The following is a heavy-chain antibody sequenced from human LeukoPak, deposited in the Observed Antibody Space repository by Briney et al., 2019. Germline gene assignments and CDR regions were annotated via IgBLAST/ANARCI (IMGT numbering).Heavy chain of an antibody. D-gene: IGHD3-10*01. CDR1: GYTFTGYY. J-gene: IGHJ6*02. V-gene: IGHV1-2*02. CDR3: ARDGAPVSFGELWLSYYYYYGMDV. CDR2: INPNSGGT. Sequence: GASVKVSCKASGYTFTGYYMHWVRQAPGQGLEWMGWINPNSGGTNYAQKFQGRVTMTRDTSISTAYMELSRLRSDDTAVYYCARDGAPVSFGELWLSYYYYYGMDVWGQGTTVTVSS.